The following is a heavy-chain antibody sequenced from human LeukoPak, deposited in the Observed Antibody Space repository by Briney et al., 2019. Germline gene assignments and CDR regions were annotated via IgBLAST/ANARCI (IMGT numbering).Heavy chain of an antibody. CDR2: ITTSDGNT. D-gene: IGHD7-27*01. CDR1: GFTFSSYT. V-gene: IGHV3-23*01. J-gene: IGHJ4*02. Sequence: GGSLRLSCAASGFTFSSYTMSWVRQARGEGLEWASTITTSDGNTYYADSVKGRFTVSRDNTKNTLFLQMNSLRAEDTAVYYCAKDGGLWVSAHWGDYWSRGTLVTVSS. CDR3: AKDGGLWVSAHWGDY.